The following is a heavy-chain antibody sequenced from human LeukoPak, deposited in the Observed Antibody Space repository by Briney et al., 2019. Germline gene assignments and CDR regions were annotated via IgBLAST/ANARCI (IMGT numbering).Heavy chain of an antibody. V-gene: IGHV3-23*01. CDR1: GFTFNKYA. D-gene: IGHD2-21*02. CDR2: ISGCGGST. J-gene: IGHJ4*02. Sequence: PGESLRLSCVVSGFTFNKYAMSWLRQPPGKGLEWVSAISGCGGSTFYADSVKGRFTISKDGSKNTLFLQLNSLRVEDTAVYYCAKETELTVSALFDYWGQGTMVTVSS. CDR3: AKETELTVSALFDY.